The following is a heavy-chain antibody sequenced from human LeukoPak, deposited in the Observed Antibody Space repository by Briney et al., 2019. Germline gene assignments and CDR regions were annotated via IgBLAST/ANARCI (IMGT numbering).Heavy chain of an antibody. CDR1: GVTGSANC. CDR3: ARVDTVLAYYFDL. V-gene: IGHV3-53*04. Sequence: PGGSLRLSCAACGVTGSANCMTWVRQAPGKGLEWVSTIYSGGTTYYADSVMGRFTISRHNSRNTLYLQMNSLRAEDTAVYYCARVDTVLAYYFDLWGQGTLVTVSS. CDR2: IYSGGTT. J-gene: IGHJ4*02. D-gene: IGHD5-18*01.